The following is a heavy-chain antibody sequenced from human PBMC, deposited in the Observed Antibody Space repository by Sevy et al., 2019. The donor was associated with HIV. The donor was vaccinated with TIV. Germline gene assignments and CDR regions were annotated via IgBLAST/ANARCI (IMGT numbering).Heavy chain of an antibody. Sequence: GGSLRLSCAASGFTFSSYAMHWVRQAPGKGLEWVAVISYDGSNKYYADSVKGRFTISRDNSKNTLYLQMNSLRAEDTAAYYCARDLARKAVAGELDPRGQGTLVTVSS. CDR3: ARDLARKAVAGELDP. V-gene: IGHV3-30-3*01. CDR2: ISYDGSNK. CDR1: GFTFSSYA. J-gene: IGHJ5*02. D-gene: IGHD6-19*01.